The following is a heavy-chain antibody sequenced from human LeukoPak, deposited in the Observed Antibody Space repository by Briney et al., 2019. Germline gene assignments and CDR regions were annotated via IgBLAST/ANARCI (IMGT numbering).Heavy chain of an antibody. D-gene: IGHD4/OR15-4a*01. Sequence: PGGSLRLSCAASGFTFSSYGMHWVRQAPGKGLEWVAFIRYDGSNKYYADSVKGRFTISRDSSKHTLYLQMNSLRVEDTAVYYCAKAGLVRGGALDSWGQGTLVTVSS. V-gene: IGHV3-30*02. CDR3: AKAGLVRGGALDS. CDR1: GFTFSSYG. CDR2: IRYDGSNK. J-gene: IGHJ4*02.